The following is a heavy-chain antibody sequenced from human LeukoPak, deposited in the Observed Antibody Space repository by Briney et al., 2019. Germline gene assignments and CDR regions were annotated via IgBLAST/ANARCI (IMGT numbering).Heavy chain of an antibody. Sequence: PGGSLRLSCAASRFTFISSVMSWVRQAPGKGLEWVSRISASGGDIFYADSVKGRFTISRDNFKNARYLQMNTLRADGTAIYYCAKDRGVGVYGDFDFWGQGTLVTVSS. CDR3: AKDRGVGVYGDFDF. CDR2: ISASGGDI. D-gene: IGHD4-17*01. CDR1: RFTFISSV. V-gene: IGHV3-23*01. J-gene: IGHJ4*02.